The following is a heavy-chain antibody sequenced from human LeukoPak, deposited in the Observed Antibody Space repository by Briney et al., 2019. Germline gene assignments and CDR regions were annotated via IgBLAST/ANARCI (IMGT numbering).Heavy chain of an antibody. Sequence: ASVKVSCKAFGYTFTGYWMHWVRRAPGQGLEWMGIINPSGGSTSYAQKFQGRVTMTRDMSTSTVYMELSSLRSEDTAVYYCARSPGSFRGRFDYWGQGTLVTVSS. V-gene: IGHV1-46*01. D-gene: IGHD3-10*01. J-gene: IGHJ4*02. CDR2: INPSGGST. CDR3: ARSPGSFRGRFDY. CDR1: GYTFTGYW.